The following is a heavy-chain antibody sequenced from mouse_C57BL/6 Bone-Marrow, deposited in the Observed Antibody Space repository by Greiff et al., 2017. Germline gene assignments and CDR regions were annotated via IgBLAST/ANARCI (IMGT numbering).Heavy chain of an antibody. CDR1: GYSITSGYY. Sequence: QLQQSGPGLVKPSQSLSLTCSVTGYSITSGYYWNWIRQFPGNKLEWMGYISYDGSNNYNPSLKNRISITRDTSKNQFFLKLNSVTTEDTATYYCARDRDGSSPLYAMDYWGQGTSVTVSS. CDR3: ARDRDGSSPLYAMDY. CDR2: ISYDGSN. D-gene: IGHD1-1*01. V-gene: IGHV3-6*01. J-gene: IGHJ4*01.